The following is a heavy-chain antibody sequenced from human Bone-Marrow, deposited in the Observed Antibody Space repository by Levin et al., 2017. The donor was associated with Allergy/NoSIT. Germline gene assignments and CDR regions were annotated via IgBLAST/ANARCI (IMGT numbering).Heavy chain of an antibody. CDR1: GFSFSTYA. CDR2: LSHDGSKE. J-gene: IGHJ4*01. Sequence: GGSLRLSCAASGFSFSTYALYWVRQAPGKGLEWVALLSHDGSKETYADSVKGRFTISRDNSEKTLYLQMESLPSSDTAIYYCTKVGYWGHGVLVTVS. V-gene: IGHV3-30*04. CDR3: TKVGY.